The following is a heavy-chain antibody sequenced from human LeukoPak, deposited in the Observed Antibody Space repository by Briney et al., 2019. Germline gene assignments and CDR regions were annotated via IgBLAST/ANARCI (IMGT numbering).Heavy chain of an antibody. Sequence: ASVKVSCKASGGTFSSYAISWVRQAPGQGLEWTGGIIPIFGTANYAQKFQGRVTITADESTSTAYMELSSLRSEDTAVYYCASLPARRITIFGVVAHDAFDIWGQGTMVTVSS. CDR3: ASLPARRITIFGVVAHDAFDI. J-gene: IGHJ3*02. CDR2: IIPIFGTA. D-gene: IGHD3-3*01. V-gene: IGHV1-69*13. CDR1: GGTFSSYA.